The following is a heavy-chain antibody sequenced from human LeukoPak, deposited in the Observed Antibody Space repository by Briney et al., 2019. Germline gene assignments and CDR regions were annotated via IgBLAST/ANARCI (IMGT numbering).Heavy chain of an antibody. V-gene: IGHV4-34*01. D-gene: IGHD1-26*01. CDR3: ARGREGPANYYGMDV. Sequence: SETLSLTCAVYGGSFSGYYWSWIRQPPGKGLEWIGEINHSGSTNYNPSRKSRVTISVDTSKNQFSLKLSSVTAADTAVYYCARGREGPANYYGMDVWGKGTTVTVSS. J-gene: IGHJ6*04. CDR1: GGSFSGYY. CDR2: INHSGST.